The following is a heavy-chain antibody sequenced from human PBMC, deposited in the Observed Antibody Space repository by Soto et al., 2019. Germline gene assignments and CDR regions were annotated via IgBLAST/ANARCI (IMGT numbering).Heavy chain of an antibody. CDR1: GGTFSNYA. Sequence: SVKVSCKASGGTFSNYAISWVRQAPGQGLEWMGGIIPIFGTANYAQKFQGRVTITADESTSTAYMELSSLRSEDTAVYYCARASTYYYDSSGYYYDAMAYYFDYWGQGTLVTVPQ. V-gene: IGHV1-69*13. J-gene: IGHJ4*02. CDR3: ARASTYYYDSSGYYYDAMAYYFDY. D-gene: IGHD3-22*01. CDR2: IIPIFGTA.